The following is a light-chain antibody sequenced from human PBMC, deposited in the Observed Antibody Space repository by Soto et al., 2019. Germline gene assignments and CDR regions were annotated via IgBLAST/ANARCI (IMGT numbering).Light chain of an antibody. CDR3: SSHAGNNNVL. V-gene: IGLV2-8*01. CDR2: EVS. Sequence: QSVLTQPPSASGSPGQSVTISCTGTSSDVGGYNYVSWYQQHPGKAPKLIIYEVSERPSGVPDRFSGSKSGNTASLTVSGLQAEDEAAYYCSSHAGNNNVLFGGGTKVTVL. J-gene: IGLJ2*01. CDR1: SSDVGGYNY.